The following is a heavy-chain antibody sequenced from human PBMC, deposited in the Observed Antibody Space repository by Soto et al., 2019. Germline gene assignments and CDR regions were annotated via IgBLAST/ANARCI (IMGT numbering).Heavy chain of an antibody. D-gene: IGHD3-22*01. CDR2: IIPIFGTA. J-gene: IGHJ4*02. CDR1: GGTFSTYA. V-gene: IGHV1-69*12. Sequence: QVQLVQSGAEVKKPGSSVKVSCKASGGTFSTYAITWVRQAPGQGLEWMGGIIPIFGTAHYAQKFQGRVTITADXXTXTXXMELSSLRSEDTAVYYCARALEEYYYDGSCYYSADWGQGTLGTV. CDR3: ARALEEYYYDGSCYYSAD.